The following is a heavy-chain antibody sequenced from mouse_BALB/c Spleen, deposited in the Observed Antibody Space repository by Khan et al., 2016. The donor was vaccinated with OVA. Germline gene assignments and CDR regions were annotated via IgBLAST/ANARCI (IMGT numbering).Heavy chain of an antibody. CDR1: GYTFTSYW. CDR2: INPSTDYT. D-gene: IGHD1-1*01. J-gene: IGHJ3*01. CDR3: THHGSSSARFTY. V-gene: IGHV1-7*01. Sequence: QVQLQQSGAELAKPGASVKMSCKASGYTFTSYWMHWVKQRPGQGLEWIGYINPSTDYTAYIQKFKDKATLTAHTSSSSAFMHLTSLTADASAVYYCTHHGSSSARFTYGGQATLATVSA.